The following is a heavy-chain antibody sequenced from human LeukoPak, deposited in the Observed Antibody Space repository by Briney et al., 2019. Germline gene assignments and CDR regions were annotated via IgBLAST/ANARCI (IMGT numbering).Heavy chain of an antibody. CDR2: ISAYNGNT. CDR1: GYTFTSYG. Sequence: ASVKVSCKAPGYTFTSYGISWVRQAPGQGLEWMGWISAYNGNTNYAQKLQGRVTMTTDTSTSTAYMELRSLRSDDTAVYYCARGGVNYYDSSGYYPLDYWGQGTLVTVSS. J-gene: IGHJ4*02. D-gene: IGHD3-22*01. CDR3: ARGGVNYYDSSGYYPLDY. V-gene: IGHV1-18*01.